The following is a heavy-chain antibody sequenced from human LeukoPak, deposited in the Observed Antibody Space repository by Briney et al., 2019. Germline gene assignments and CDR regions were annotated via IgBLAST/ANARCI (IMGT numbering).Heavy chain of an antibody. CDR2: IYYSGST. Sequence: SSETLSLTCTVSGGSISSGDYYWSWIRQPPGKGLEWIGYIYYSGSTYYNPSLKSRVTISVDTSKDQFSLKLSSVTAADTAVYYCARTIRRRYYFDYWGQGTLVTVSS. J-gene: IGHJ4*02. CDR1: GGSISSGDYY. CDR3: ARTIRRRYYFDY. V-gene: IGHV4-30-4*08. D-gene: IGHD1-14*01.